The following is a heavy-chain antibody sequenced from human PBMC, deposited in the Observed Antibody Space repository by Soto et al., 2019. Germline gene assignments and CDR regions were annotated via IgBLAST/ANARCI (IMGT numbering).Heavy chain of an antibody. Sequence: GSGPTLVNPAQTLTLTCTFSGFSLSTSGVGVGWIRQPPGKALEWLALIYWDDDKRYSPSLKSRLTITKDTSKNQVVLTMTNMDPVDTATYYCAHSTSPPRLHLGELSLHFGYWGQGTLVTVSS. CDR2: IYWDDDK. CDR1: GFSLSTSGVG. CDR3: AHSTSPPRLHLGELSLHFGY. D-gene: IGHD3-16*02. V-gene: IGHV2-5*02. J-gene: IGHJ4*02.